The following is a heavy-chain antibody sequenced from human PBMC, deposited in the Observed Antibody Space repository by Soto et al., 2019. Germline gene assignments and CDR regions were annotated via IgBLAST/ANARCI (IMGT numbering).Heavy chain of an antibody. CDR2: IHHTGST. J-gene: IGHJ4*02. D-gene: IGHD3-22*01. CDR1: GDSVSGASYY. CDR3: ARGVGNSRGTFFDY. V-gene: IGHV4-61*01. Sequence: PSETLSLTCTVSGDSVSGASYYWSWIRQPPGKGLEWIGYIHHTGSTTYSPSLKSRVTMSVDTSKKQFSLELNSVTAADTAICYCARGVGNSRGTFFDYWGQGALVTVSS.